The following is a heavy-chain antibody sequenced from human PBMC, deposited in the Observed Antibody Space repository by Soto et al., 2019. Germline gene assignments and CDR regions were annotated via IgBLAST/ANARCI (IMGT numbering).Heavy chain of an antibody. D-gene: IGHD6-13*01. CDR3: ARRSSSGYFDY. CDR2: ISGSGDST. Sequence: EVQLLESGGGLVQPGGSLRLSCAASGFTFSSYAMNWVRQAPGKGLEWVSVISGSGDSTYYADSVKGRFTISRDNSKNTLYLQMNSRRAEDTAIYYCARRSSSGYFDYWGQGTLVTVSS. J-gene: IGHJ4*02. CDR1: GFTFSSYA. V-gene: IGHV3-23*01.